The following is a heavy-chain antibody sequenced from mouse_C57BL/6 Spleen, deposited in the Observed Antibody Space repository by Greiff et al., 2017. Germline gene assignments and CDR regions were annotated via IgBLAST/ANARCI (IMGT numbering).Heavy chain of an antibody. CDR3: ARTDDGYYFDY. V-gene: IGHV1-7*01. D-gene: IGHD2-3*01. CDR1: GYTFTSYW. J-gene: IGHJ2*01. CDR2: INPSSGYT. Sequence: QVQLQQSGAELAKPGASVKLSCKASGYTFTSYWMHWVKQRPGQGLEWIGYINPSSGYTKYNEKFKDKATLTADKSSSPAYMQLSSLTYEDSAVYYCARTDDGYYFDYWGQGTTLTVSS.